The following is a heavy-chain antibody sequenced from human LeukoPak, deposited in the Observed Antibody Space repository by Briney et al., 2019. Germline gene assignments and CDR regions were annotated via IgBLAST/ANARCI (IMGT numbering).Heavy chain of an antibody. V-gene: IGHV4-30-4*01. Sequence: PSQTLSLTCTVSGGSISSGDYYWSCVRQPPGKGLEWIGYIYYSGSTYYNPSLKSRVTISVDTSKNQSSLKLSSVTAADTAVYYCARDGVGGLYYFDYWGQGTLATVSS. CDR2: IYYSGST. CDR1: GGSISSGDYY. J-gene: IGHJ4*02. CDR3: ARDGVGGLYYFDY. D-gene: IGHD4-23*01.